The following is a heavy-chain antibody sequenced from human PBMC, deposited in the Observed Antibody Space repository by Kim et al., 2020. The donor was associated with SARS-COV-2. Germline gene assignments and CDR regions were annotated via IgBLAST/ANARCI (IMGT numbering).Heavy chain of an antibody. V-gene: IGHV3-23*01. CDR2: ISGSGGST. J-gene: IGHJ6*02. D-gene: IGHD6-6*01. Sequence: GGSLRLSCAASGFTFSSYAMSWVRQAPGKGLEWVSAISGSGGSTYYADSVKGRFTISRDNSKNTLYLQMNSLRAEDTAVYYCAKDSSSSKYYYYYGMDVWGQGTTVTVSS. CDR3: AKDSSSSKYYYYYGMDV. CDR1: GFTFSSYA.